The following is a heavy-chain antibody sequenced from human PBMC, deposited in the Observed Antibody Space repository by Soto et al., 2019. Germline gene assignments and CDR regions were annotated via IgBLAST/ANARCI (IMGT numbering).Heavy chain of an antibody. D-gene: IGHD3-3*01. Sequence: SETLSLTCTVSGGSISSYYWSWIRQPPGKGLEWIAYIYYSGSTEYNPSLKSRVTISVDTSKNQFSLKLSSVTAADTAVYYCARRENPNYDFWSGYWRSNYYYGMDVWGQGTTVTVSS. V-gene: IGHV4-59*08. CDR2: IYYSGST. J-gene: IGHJ6*02. CDR1: GGSISSYY. CDR3: ARRENPNYDFWSGYWRSNYYYGMDV.